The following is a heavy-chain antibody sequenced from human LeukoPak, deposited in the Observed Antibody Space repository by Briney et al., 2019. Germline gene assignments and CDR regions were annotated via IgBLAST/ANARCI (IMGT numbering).Heavy chain of an antibody. Sequence: SETLSLTCTVSGGSINSADYYWTWIRQHPGKGLEWIGYINYSGTTYYNPPLKSRITVSVDTSKNQFSLKLSSVTAADTAAYYCAREGGAYSSSYYLDYLGQGTLVTVSS. V-gene: IGHV4-31*03. CDR2: INYSGTT. J-gene: IGHJ4*02. CDR1: GGSINSADYY. CDR3: AREGGAYSSSYYLDY. D-gene: IGHD6-13*01.